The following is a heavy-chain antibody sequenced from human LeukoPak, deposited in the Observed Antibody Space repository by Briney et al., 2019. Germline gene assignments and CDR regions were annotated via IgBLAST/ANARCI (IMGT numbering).Heavy chain of an antibody. CDR3: ARAYGYWTPYTDV. CDR1: GGSISSGSYY. CDR2: IYTSGST. V-gene: IGHV4-61*02. D-gene: IGHD5-18*01. Sequence: PSETLSLTCTVSGGSISSGSYYWSWIRQPAGKGLEWIGRIYTSGSTNYNPSLKSRVTISVDTSKNQFSLKLSSVTAADTAVYYCARAYGYWTPYTDVWGKGTTVTVSS. J-gene: IGHJ6*03.